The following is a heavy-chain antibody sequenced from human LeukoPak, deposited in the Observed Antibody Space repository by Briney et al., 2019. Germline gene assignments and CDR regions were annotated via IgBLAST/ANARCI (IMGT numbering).Heavy chain of an antibody. CDR2: LYHSGAA. V-gene: IGHV4-59*08. J-gene: IGHJ6*03. Sequence: PSETLSLTCTVSGDSISKYYWTWIRQTPGKGLEWIGNLYHSGAADYNPSLKTRVTTSVDTSKDQFSLSLRSSTAADTAVYFCARLGKTYYMDVWGTGTTVTVSS. D-gene: IGHD1/OR15-1a*01. CDR1: GDSISKYY. CDR3: ARLGKTYYMDV.